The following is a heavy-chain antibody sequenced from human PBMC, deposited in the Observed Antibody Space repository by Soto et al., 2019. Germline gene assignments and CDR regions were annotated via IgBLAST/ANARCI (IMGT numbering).Heavy chain of an antibody. CDR3: ARDDSGYEFSY. Sequence: GASVKVSCKASGYTFTSYGISWVRQAPGQGLEWMGWISAYNGNTNYAQKLQGRVTMTTDTSTSTAYMELSSLRSEDTAVYYCARDDSGYEFSYWGQGTLVTVSS. D-gene: IGHD5-12*01. J-gene: IGHJ4*02. V-gene: IGHV1-18*01. CDR2: ISAYNGNT. CDR1: GYTFTSYG.